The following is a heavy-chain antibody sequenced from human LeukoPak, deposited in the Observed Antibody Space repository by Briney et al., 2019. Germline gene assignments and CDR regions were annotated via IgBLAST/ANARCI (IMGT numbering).Heavy chain of an antibody. J-gene: IGHJ4*02. Sequence: SETLSLTCSVSAGSITNYYWSWIRQPPGKGLEWIAYIYSSGNTNYNPSLKSRVTISVYTSKNQFSLNLTSVTVADTAVYYCARLSHPADSSWFFDYWGQGTLVTVSS. CDR3: ARLSHPADSSWFFDY. D-gene: IGHD6-13*01. CDR2: IYSSGNT. CDR1: AGSITNYY. V-gene: IGHV4-59*08.